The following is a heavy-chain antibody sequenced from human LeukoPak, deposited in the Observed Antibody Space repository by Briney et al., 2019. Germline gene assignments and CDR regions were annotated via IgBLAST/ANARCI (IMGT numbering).Heavy chain of an antibody. CDR2: IYHSGST. CDR1: AYSISSGYY. CDR3: ARRRRYSYGPRTYNWFDP. Sequence: SETLSLTCTVSAYSISSGYYWGWIRQPPGKGLEWIGSIYHSGSTYYNPSLKSRVTISADTSKNQFSLKLSSVTAADTAVYYCARRRRYSYGPRTYNWFDPWGQGTLVAVSS. D-gene: IGHD5-18*01. J-gene: IGHJ5*02. V-gene: IGHV4-38-2*02.